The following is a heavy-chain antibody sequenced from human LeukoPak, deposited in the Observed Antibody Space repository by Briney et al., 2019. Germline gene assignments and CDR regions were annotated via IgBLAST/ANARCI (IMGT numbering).Heavy chain of an antibody. D-gene: IGHD6-13*01. J-gene: IGHJ3*02. CDR1: GFTFNNYW. V-gene: IGHV3-74*01. CDR3: ARDTSPRIAAIYYDAFDI. CDR2: VNPGGSIA. Sequence: GGALRLSCAASGFTFNNYWIHWVRQAPGKGLVWVSRVNPGGSIANFADSVKGRFTISRDNAKNSLYLEMSSLRGEDTALYYCARDTSPRIAAIYYDAFDIWGQGTMVTVSS.